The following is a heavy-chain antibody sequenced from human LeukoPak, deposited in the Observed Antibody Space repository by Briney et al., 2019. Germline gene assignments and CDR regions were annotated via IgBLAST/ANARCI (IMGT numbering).Heavy chain of an antibody. CDR3: ARDRDSSGYYYAFDY. J-gene: IGHJ4*02. Sequence: PSETLSLTCGVSGGSITTTNWWTWVRQPPGKGLEWIGEVHLDGRTNYNPSLESRLTISVDLSENHISLRLTSVTAADTAVYYCARDRDSSGYYYAFDYWGQGTLVTVSS. CDR1: GGSITTTNW. CDR2: VHLDGRT. D-gene: IGHD3-22*01. V-gene: IGHV4-4*02.